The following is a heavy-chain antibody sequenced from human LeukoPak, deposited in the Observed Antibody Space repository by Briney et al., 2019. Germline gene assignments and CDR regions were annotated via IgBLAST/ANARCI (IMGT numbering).Heavy chain of an antibody. V-gene: IGHV4-38-2*02. CDR2: IHHFGST. J-gene: IGHJ4*02. CDR1: GHSISSGSS. D-gene: IGHD4-17*01. Sequence: SETVSLTCTVSGHSISSGSSWGWIRQPPGKRLEWIGNIHHFGSTHYNPSLNDRVTIPIDKSKNEFSLRLTSVTAADTAVYYCAKSDYGTTVWYFNSWGQGTLVTVSS. CDR3: AKSDYGTTVWYFNS.